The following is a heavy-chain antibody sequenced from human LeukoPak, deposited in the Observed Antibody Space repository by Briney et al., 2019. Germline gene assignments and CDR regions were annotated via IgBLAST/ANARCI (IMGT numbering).Heavy chain of an antibody. Sequence: TGGSLRLSCAASGFTLSSYGMHWVRQAPGKGLEWVAFIRYDGSNKYYADSVKGRFTISRDNSKNTLYLQMNSLRAEDTAVYYCAKDILYCSSTSCYTDNWFDPWGQGTLVTVSS. CDR3: AKDILYCSSTSCYTDNWFDP. CDR1: GFTLSSYG. D-gene: IGHD2-2*02. CDR2: IRYDGSNK. J-gene: IGHJ5*02. V-gene: IGHV3-30*02.